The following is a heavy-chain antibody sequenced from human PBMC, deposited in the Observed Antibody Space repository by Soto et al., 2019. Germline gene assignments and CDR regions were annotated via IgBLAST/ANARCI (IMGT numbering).Heavy chain of an antibody. D-gene: IGHD4-17*01. Sequence: GGSLRLSCAASGFTFSDYYMSWIHQAPGKGLEWVSYISSSGSTIYYADSVKGRFTISRDNAKNSLYLQMNSLRAEDTAVYYCARDQDYGDYVWFDPWGQGTLVTVSS. CDR3: ARDQDYGDYVWFDP. CDR1: GFTFSDYY. CDR2: ISSSGSTI. J-gene: IGHJ5*02. V-gene: IGHV3-11*01.